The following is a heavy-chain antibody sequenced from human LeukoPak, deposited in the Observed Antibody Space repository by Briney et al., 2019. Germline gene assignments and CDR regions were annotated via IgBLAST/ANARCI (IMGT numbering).Heavy chain of an antibody. CDR3: ARVTNGEYYFDY. CDR2: ISGSGNAT. V-gene: IGHV3-48*01. CDR1: GFTFSSYS. Sequence: GGSLRLSCAASGFTFSSYSMNWVRQAPGKGLEWVSYISGSGNATFYSDSVKGRFIVSRENAKNSLYLQMNSLRAGDTAVYYCARVTNGEYYFDYWGQGTLVTVSS. J-gene: IGHJ4*02. D-gene: IGHD3-10*01.